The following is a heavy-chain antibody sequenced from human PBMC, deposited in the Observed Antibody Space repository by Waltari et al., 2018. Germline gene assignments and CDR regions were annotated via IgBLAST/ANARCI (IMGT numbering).Heavy chain of an antibody. CDR3: ARVRIAAAATGWFDP. D-gene: IGHD6-13*01. CDR2: IYHIGST. J-gene: IGHJ5*02. CDR1: GYSISSGYY. V-gene: IGHV4-38-2*01. Sequence: QVQLQESGPGLVKPSETLSLTCAVSGYSISSGYYWGWIRQPPGKGLEWIGSIYHIGSTYYTPSLKSRVTISVDTSKNQFSLKLSSVTAADTAVYYCARVRIAAAATGWFDPWGQGTLVTVSS.